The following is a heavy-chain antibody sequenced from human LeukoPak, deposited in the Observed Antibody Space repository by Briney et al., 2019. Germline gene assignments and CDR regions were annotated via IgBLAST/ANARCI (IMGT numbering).Heavy chain of an antibody. CDR1: EFTFSIYE. V-gene: IGHV3-48*03. CDR2: ISSSGNSI. D-gene: IGHD1-26*01. J-gene: IGHJ5*02. Sequence: PGGSLRLSCAASEFTFSIYEMNWVRRTPGKGLEWLSYISSSGNSIYYADSVGGRFTISRDNAKNSLYLQMNSLRVEDTAVYYCARGGSAASSNWFDAWGQGTLVTVSS. CDR3: ARGGSAASSNWFDA.